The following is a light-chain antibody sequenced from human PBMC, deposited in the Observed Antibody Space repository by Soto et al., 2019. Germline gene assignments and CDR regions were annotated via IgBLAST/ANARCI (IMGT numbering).Light chain of an antibody. CDR2: LNSDGSH. CDR3: QTGGTGLAV. J-gene: IGLJ7*01. CDR1: SGHSSYA. V-gene: IGLV4-69*01. Sequence: QAVVTQSPSASATLGASVKLTCTLSSGHSSYAIAWHQQHPEKGPRYLMKLNSDGSHSKGDGIPDRFSGSSSGAERYLAISSLQSEDEADYYCQTGGTGLAVFGGGTQLTVL.